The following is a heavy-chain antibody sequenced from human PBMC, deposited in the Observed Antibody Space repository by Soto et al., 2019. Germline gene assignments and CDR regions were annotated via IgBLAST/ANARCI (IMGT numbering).Heavy chain of an antibody. CDR1: GFSLSTSGVG. D-gene: IGHD2-15*01. J-gene: IGHJ1*01. CDR2: IYWDDDK. CDR3: AHTVGLVVVTSEDEYFQH. Sequence: SGPKLVNPTQTLTLTCTFAGFSLSTSGVGVGWIRQPPGKALEWLAVIYWDDDKGYSPSLKNRLTITKDTSKNQVVLTMTNMDPVDTATYYCAHTVGLVVVTSEDEYFQHWGQGTQVTVSS. V-gene: IGHV2-5*02.